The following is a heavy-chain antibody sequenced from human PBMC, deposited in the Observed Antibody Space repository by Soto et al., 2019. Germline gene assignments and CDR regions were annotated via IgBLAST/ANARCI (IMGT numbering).Heavy chain of an antibody. D-gene: IGHD6-13*01. CDR1: GFTFSVYA. CDR3: AKEGSVTAALDY. Sequence: EVHLLESGGGLVQPGGSLRLSCAASGFTFSVYAMTWVRQAPGKGLEWVSALSGSGTNTYYADSVKGRFTISRDNSNDTLYLQMSSLRTEDTAIYYCAKEGSVTAALDYWGQGILVTVSS. J-gene: IGHJ4*02. CDR2: LSGSGTNT. V-gene: IGHV3-23*01.